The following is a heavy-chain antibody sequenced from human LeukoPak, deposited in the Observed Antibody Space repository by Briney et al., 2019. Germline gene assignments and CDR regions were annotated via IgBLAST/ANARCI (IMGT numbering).Heavy chain of an antibody. J-gene: IGHJ5*02. CDR2: IIPIFGTA. Sequence: ASAKVSCKASGGTFSSYAISWVRQAPGQGLEWMGGIIPIFGTANYAQKFQGRVTITTDESTSTAYMELSSLRSEDTAVYYCARDQGVLRFLSWFDPWGQGTLVTVSS. D-gene: IGHD3-3*01. CDR3: ARDQGVLRFLSWFDP. V-gene: IGHV1-69*05. CDR1: GGTFSSYA.